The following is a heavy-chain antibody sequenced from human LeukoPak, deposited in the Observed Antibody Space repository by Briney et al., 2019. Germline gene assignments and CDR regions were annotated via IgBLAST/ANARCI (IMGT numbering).Heavy chain of an antibody. V-gene: IGHV3-23*01. Sequence: QSGGSLRLSCAASGFTLSSYAMSWVRHAPGKGLEWVSAISGSGGSTYYADSVKGRFTISRDNSKNTLYLQMNSLRAEDTAVYYCAKGMIVVVPFDYWGQGTLVTVSS. D-gene: IGHD3-22*01. CDR2: ISGSGGST. CDR3: AKGMIVVVPFDY. J-gene: IGHJ4*02. CDR1: GFTLSSYA.